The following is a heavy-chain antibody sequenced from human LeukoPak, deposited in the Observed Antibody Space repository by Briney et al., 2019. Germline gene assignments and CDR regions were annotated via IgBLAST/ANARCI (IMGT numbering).Heavy chain of an antibody. D-gene: IGHD6-13*01. J-gene: IGHJ4*02. CDR1: GGSISSYY. CDR3: ARANLYSSSWYPD. V-gene: IGHV4-59*01. CDR2: IYYSGST. Sequence: SETLSLTCTVSGGSISSYYWSWIRQPPGKGLEWIGYIYYSGSTNYNPSLKSRVTISVDTSKNQFSLKLSSVTAADTAVYYCARANLYSSSWYPDWGQGTLVTVSS.